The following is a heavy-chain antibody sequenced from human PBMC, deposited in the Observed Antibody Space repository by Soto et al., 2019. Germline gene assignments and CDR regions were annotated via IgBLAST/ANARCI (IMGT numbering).Heavy chain of an antibody. J-gene: IGHJ6*03. V-gene: IGHV4-34*01. D-gene: IGHD3-3*01. Sequence: QVQLQQWGAGLLKPSETLSLTCAVYGGSFSGYYWSWIRQPPGKGLEWIGEINHSGSTNYNPSLRRRVTISVDTSKNQFSLKLSSVTAADTAVYYCARGTPAITIFGVGNYYYMDVWGKGTTVTVSS. CDR3: ARGTPAITIFGVGNYYYMDV. CDR1: GGSFSGYY. CDR2: INHSGST.